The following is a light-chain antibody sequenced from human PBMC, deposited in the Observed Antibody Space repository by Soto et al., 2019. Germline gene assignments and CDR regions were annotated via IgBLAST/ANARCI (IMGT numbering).Light chain of an antibody. CDR1: QGIRNG. CDR2: AAS. J-gene: IGKJ2*01. Sequence: AIHMTQSPSSLSVSVGDRVTITCRASQGIRNGLSWYQLKPGQAPKLLIYAASTLQSGVPSRFSGSGSDTDFTLTISSLQPEDFATYYCLQDYDHPYTFGQGAKLEIK. V-gene: IGKV1-6*01. CDR3: LQDYDHPYT.